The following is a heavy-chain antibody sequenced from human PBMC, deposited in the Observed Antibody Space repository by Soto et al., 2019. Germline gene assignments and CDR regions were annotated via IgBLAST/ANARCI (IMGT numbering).Heavy chain of an antibody. J-gene: IGHJ6*02. CDR3: ARGEGGSSGWYWPYYYYGMDV. V-gene: IGHV3-48*02. CDR2: ISSSSSTI. Sequence: PGGSLRLSCAASGFTFSSYSMNWVRQAPGKGLEWVSYISSSSSTIYYADSVKGRFTISRDNAKNSLYLQMNSLRDEDTAVYYCARGEGGSSGWYWPYYYYGMDVWGQGTTVTVSS. CDR1: GFTFSSYS. D-gene: IGHD6-19*01.